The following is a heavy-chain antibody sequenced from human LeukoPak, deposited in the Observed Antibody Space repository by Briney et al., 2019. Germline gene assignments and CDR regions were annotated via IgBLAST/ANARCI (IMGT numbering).Heavy chain of an antibody. CDR1: GFTFSSHW. CDR3: ARKTGTTWFDP. D-gene: IGHD1-7*01. Sequence: GGSLRLSCAASGFTFSSHWMSWVRQAPGKGLEWVANIKQDGSEKYYVDSVKGRFTISRDNAKNSLYLQMNSLRAEDTAVYYCARKTGTTWFDPWGQGTLVTVSS. CDR2: IKQDGSEK. J-gene: IGHJ5*02. V-gene: IGHV3-7*01.